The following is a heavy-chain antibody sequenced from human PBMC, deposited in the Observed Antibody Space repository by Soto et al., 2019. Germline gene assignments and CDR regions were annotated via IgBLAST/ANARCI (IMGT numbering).Heavy chain of an antibody. D-gene: IGHD2-2*01. J-gene: IGHJ6*02. CDR3: ASLNIVVVPAAHYYGMDV. Sequence: QLQLQESGPGLVKPSETLSLTCTVSGGSISSSSYYWGWIRQPPGKGLEWIGSIYYSGSTYYNPSLKSRVTISVDTSKNQFSLKLSSVTAADTAVYYCASLNIVVVPAAHYYGMDVWGQGTTVTVSS. CDR2: IYYSGST. V-gene: IGHV4-39*01. CDR1: GGSISSSSYY.